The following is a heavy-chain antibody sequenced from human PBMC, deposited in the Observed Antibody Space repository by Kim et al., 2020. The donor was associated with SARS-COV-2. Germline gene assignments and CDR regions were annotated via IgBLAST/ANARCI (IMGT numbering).Heavy chain of an antibody. CDR3: ARVWVVPADYYYGMDV. D-gene: IGHD2-2*01. V-gene: IGHV1-8*01. CDR2: MNPNSGNT. CDR1: GYTFTSYD. Sequence: ASVKVSCKASGYTFTSYDINWVRQATGQGLEWMGWMNPNSGNTGYAQKFQGRVTMTRNTSISTAYMELSSLRSEDTAVYYCARVWVVPADYYYGMDVWGQGTTVTVSS. J-gene: IGHJ6*02.